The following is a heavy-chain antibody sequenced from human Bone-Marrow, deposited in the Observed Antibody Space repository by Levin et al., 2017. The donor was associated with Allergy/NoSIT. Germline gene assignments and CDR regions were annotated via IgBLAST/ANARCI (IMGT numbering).Heavy chain of an antibody. J-gene: IGHJ4*02. CDR3: ARHCGGYCYDY. CDR1: GGSLSSSTYY. D-gene: IGHD2-21*01. V-gene: IGHV4-39*01. Sequence: PSETLSLTCTVSGGSLSSSTYYWGWIRQPPGMGLEWIGSMYNSGSTYYNPSLKSRVTISADTSKNQFSLKLSSVTAADTAVYYCARHCGGYCYDYWGLGTLVTVSS. CDR2: MYNSGST.